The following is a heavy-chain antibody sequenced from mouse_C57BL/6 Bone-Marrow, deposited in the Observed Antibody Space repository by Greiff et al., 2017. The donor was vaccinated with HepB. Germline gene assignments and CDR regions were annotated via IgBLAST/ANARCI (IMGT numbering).Heavy chain of an antibody. J-gene: IGHJ4*01. CDR3: TRGNFRTYAMDY. Sequence: QVQLQQSGAELVRPGASVTLSCKASGYTFTDYEMHWVKQTPVHGLEWIGAIDPETGGTAYNQKFKGKAILTADKSSSTAYMELRSLTSEDSAVYYCTRGNFRTYAMDYWGQGTSVTVSS. CDR2: IDPETGGT. CDR1: GYTFTDYE. V-gene: IGHV1-15*01. D-gene: IGHD2-1*01.